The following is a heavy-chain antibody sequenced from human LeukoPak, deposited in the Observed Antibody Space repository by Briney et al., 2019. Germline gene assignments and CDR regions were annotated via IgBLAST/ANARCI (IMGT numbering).Heavy chain of an antibody. V-gene: IGHV3-48*03. J-gene: IGHJ6*02. CDR1: GFSFSSYE. D-gene: IGHD2-15*01. CDR3: PRVNIVVVVAAPPYYYGMHV. Sequence: GGSLRLSCAASGFSFSSYEMNWVRQAPGEGLEWVSYISSSGSTIYYADSVKGRFPISRDNAKNSLYLQMNSLRAEDTAVYYCPRVNIVVVVAAPPYYYGMHVWGQGATVTVSS. CDR2: ISSSGSTI.